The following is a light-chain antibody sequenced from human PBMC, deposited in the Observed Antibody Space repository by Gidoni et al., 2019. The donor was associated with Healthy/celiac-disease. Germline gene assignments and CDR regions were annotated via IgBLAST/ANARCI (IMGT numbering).Light chain of an antibody. CDR3: QTWGTDMV. CDR2: LNSDGSH. J-gene: IGLJ2*01. CDR1: SGHSSYA. V-gene: IGLV4-69*01. Sequence: QLVLTQSPSASASLGASVQLTCTLSSGHSSYAIAWHQQQPEKGPRYLMKLNSDGSHSKGDGIPDRFSGSSSGAERYLTISSLQSEDEADYYCQTWGTDMVFGGGTKLTVL.